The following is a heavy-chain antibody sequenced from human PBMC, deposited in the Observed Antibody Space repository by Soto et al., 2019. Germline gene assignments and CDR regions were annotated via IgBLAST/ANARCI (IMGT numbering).Heavy chain of an antibody. J-gene: IGHJ4*02. D-gene: IGHD5-12*01. CDR2: IIHSGST. V-gene: IGHV4-34*01. CDR3: ARGGVGGYDYLDY. CDR1: GESLSDYY. Sequence: PSETLSLTCTVSGESLSDYYWTWIRQPPGKGLEWIGEIIHSGSTNYNPSLKSRLTISTDTSKNQFSLRLSSVTAADTSFYYCARGGVGGYDYLDYWGQGTLVTVSS.